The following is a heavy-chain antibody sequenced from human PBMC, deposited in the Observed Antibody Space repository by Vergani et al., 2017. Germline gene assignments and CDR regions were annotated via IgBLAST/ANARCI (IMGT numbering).Heavy chain of an antibody. Sequence: QVQLVESGGGVVQPGGPLRFSCAASGFTFNTYGSHWVRQAPGKGLEWVAFIRYDGINTYYVDSVRGRFNISRDDPKNTLYLNMISLRPEDTAVYYCAKPLGWELPDFYYGMVVWGQGTTVTVS. CDR1: GFTFNTYG. D-gene: IGHD1-26*01. CDR2: IRYDGINT. V-gene: IGHV3-30*02. CDR3: AKPLGWELPDFYYGMVV. J-gene: IGHJ6*02.